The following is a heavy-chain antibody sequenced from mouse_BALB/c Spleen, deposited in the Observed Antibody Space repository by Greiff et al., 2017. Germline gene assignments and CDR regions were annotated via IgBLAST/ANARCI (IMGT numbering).Heavy chain of an antibody. CDR2: IFPGSGNT. D-gene: IGHD1-2*01. V-gene: IGHV1-66*01. CDR3: AREDYCWDY. J-gene: IGHJ4*01. Sequence: VQLQQSGTVLARPGASVKISCKASGYSFTSYYIHWVKQRPGQGHEWIGWIFPGSGNTKYNEKFKGKATLTADTSSSTAYMQLSSLTSEDSAVYFCAREDYCWDYWGQGTSVTVSS. CDR1: GYSFTSYY.